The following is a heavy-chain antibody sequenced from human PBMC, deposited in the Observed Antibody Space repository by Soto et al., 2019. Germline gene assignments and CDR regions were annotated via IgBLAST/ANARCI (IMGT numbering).Heavy chain of an antibody. J-gene: IGHJ4*02. Sequence: PGGSLRLSCAASGSTFSDYGMSWVRQAPGKGLEWVSGISGGGGTTNYADAVKGRFTISRDNSMGTLYLQMKSLRVEDTAIYYCAKEVSLGSTVDLGYWGQGTLVTVSS. D-gene: IGHD7-27*01. CDR3: AKEVSLGSTVDLGY. V-gene: IGHV3-23*01. CDR2: ISGGGGTT. CDR1: GSTFSDYG.